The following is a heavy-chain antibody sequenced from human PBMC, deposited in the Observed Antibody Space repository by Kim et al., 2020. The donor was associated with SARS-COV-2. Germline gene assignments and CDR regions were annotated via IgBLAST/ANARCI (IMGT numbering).Heavy chain of an antibody. CDR3: AKKRTGSCYSGVDY. D-gene: IGHD2-15*01. Sequence: GGSLRLSCAASGFTFSNYAMSWVRQAPGKGLEWVSAISTSGDRTYYADSVKGRFTISRDKSKNTLHLQMNSLRAEDTAVYYCAKKRTGSCYSGVDYWGQGTLVTVSS. CDR1: GFTFSNYA. V-gene: IGHV3-23*01. CDR2: ISTSGDRT. J-gene: IGHJ4*02.